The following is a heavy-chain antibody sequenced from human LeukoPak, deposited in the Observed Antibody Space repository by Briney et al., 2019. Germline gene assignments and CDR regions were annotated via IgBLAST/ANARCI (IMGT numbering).Heavy chain of an antibody. CDR3: AKANTYYYDSSGYLGAFDI. V-gene: IGHV3-9*01. CDR1: GFTFDDYA. Sequence: GGSLRLSCAASGFTFDDYAMHWVRQAPGKGLEWVSGISWNSCSIGYADSVKGRFTISRDNAKNSLYLQMNSLRAEDTALYYCAKANTYYYDSSGYLGAFDIWGQGTMVTVSS. D-gene: IGHD3-22*01. CDR2: ISWNSCSI. J-gene: IGHJ3*02.